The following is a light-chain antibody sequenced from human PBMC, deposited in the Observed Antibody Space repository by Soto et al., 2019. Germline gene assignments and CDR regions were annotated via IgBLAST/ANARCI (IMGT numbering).Light chain of an antibody. CDR2: DVS. Sequence: QAVVTQPASVSGSPGQSITISCTGTSSDVGGYNYVSWYQQHPGKAPKLMIYDVSNRPSGVSNRFSGSKSGNTASLTISGLQAEDEADYYCSSYTSSSTPYYVFGTGTQLTVL. J-gene: IGLJ1*01. V-gene: IGLV2-14*01. CDR1: SSDVGGYNY. CDR3: SSYTSSSTPYYV.